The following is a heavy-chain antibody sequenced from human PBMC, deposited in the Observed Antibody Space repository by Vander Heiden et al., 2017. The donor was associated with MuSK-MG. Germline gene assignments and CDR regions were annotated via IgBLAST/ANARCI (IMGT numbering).Heavy chain of an antibody. CDR3: AKDRASSGWRFDL. CDR1: GLTFSSYA. V-gene: IGHV3-23*01. D-gene: IGHD2-15*01. J-gene: IGHJ2*01. CDR2: MRGSDDNT. Sequence: EVQLLESGGGLVQPGGSLRLSCAASGLTFSSYAIGWVRPAPGNGLEWVSAMRGSDDNTYYADSVKVRFTISRDNSKNTLYLQRNSLRAEDTAVYYCAKDRASSGWRFDLWGRGTLVTVSS.